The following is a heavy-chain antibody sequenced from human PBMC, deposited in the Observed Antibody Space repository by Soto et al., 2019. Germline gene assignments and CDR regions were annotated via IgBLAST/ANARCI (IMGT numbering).Heavy chain of an antibody. CDR2: IYYSGST. J-gene: IGHJ4*02. D-gene: IGHD6-6*01. CDR1: GGSISSYY. V-gene: IGHV4-59*01. CDR3: ARDEYSSSSGGFYYFDY. Sequence: LSLTCTVSGGSISSYYWSWIRQPPGKGLEWIGYIYYSGSTNYSPSLKSRVTISVDTSKNQFSLKLSSVTAADTAVYYCARDEYSSSSGGFYYFDYWGQGTLVTVSS.